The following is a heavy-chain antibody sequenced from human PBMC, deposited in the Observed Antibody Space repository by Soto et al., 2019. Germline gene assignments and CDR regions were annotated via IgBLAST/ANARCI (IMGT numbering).Heavy chain of an antibody. V-gene: IGHV1-18*04. J-gene: IGHJ4*02. CDR3: ARQRGTTLGTDH. CDR2: ISGNNGAT. Sequence: ASVKVYCKASGYTFAHYGISWVRQAPGQGLEWMGWISGNNGATNYAPKMQSRITISVDISKNQFSLSLGSVTAADTAVYYCARQRGTTLGTDHWGPGSLVTVSS. D-gene: IGHD4-17*01. CDR1: GYTFAHYG.